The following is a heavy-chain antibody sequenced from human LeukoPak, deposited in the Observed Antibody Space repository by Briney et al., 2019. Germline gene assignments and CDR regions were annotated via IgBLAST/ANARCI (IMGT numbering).Heavy chain of an antibody. CDR1: GFTFSSYS. Sequence: GGSLRLSCAASGFTFSSYSMNWVRQAPGKGPEWVSSISSSSSYIYYADSVKGRFTISRDNAKNSLYLQMNSLRAEDTAVYYCARAQAPYYYDSSGYYYDYWGQGTLVTVSS. J-gene: IGHJ4*02. V-gene: IGHV3-21*01. CDR2: ISSSSSYI. CDR3: ARAQAPYYYDSSGYYYDY. D-gene: IGHD3-22*01.